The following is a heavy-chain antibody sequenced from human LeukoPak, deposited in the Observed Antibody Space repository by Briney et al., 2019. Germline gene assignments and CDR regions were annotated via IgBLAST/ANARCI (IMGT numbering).Heavy chain of an antibody. D-gene: IGHD3-3*01. CDR3: ASSGDFWSGYRSYFDY. J-gene: IGHJ4*02. CDR1: GGSISSGGYY. V-gene: IGHV4-31*03. CDR2: IYYSGST. Sequence: SSETLSLTCTVSGGSISSGGYYWSWIRQHPGKGLEWIGDIYYSGSTYYNPSLKSRVTISVDTSKNQFSLKLSSVTAADTAVYYCASSGDFWSGYRSYFDYWGQGTLVTVSS.